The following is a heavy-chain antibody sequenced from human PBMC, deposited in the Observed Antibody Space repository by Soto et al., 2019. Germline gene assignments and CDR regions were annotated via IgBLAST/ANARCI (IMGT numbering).Heavy chain of an antibody. CDR1: GYNFAGYC. V-gene: IGHV5-51*01. CDR2: IYPSDSDT. J-gene: IGHJ4*02. D-gene: IGHD3-3*01. Sequence: PGESVKISCKGSGYNFAGYCVAWVRQMPWKGLELMGIIYPSDSDTRYRPSFQGQVTISADKSISSAYLQWSSLRASDTAMYYCARGGVSTRTFDSWGQGTPLTVSS. CDR3: ARGGVSTRTFDS.